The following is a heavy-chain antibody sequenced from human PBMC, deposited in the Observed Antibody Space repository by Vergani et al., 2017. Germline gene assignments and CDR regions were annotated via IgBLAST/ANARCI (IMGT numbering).Heavy chain of an antibody. J-gene: IGHJ6*02. CDR1: GFTFSSYA. Sequence: EVQLLESGGGLVQPGGSLRLSCAASGFTFSSYAMSWVRQAPGKGLEWVSAISGSGGSTYYADSVKGRLTISRDNSKNTLYLQMNSLRAEDTAVYYCAKESIAAAGTGSDYYGMDVWGQGTTVTVSS. D-gene: IGHD6-13*01. CDR2: ISGSGGST. V-gene: IGHV3-23*01. CDR3: AKESIAAAGTGSDYYGMDV.